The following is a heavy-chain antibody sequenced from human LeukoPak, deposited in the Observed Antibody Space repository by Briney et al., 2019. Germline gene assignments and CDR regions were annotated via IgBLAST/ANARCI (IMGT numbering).Heavy chain of an antibody. Sequence: SETLSLTCAVYGGSFSGYYWSWIRQPPGKGLEWIGYIYYSGSTNYNPSLKSRVTISVDTSKNQFSLKLSSVTAADTAVYYCAREVYSSSWYRGHFDYWGQGTLVTVSS. J-gene: IGHJ4*02. V-gene: IGHV4-59*01. CDR3: AREVYSSSWYRGHFDY. D-gene: IGHD6-13*01. CDR2: IYYSGST. CDR1: GGSFSGYY.